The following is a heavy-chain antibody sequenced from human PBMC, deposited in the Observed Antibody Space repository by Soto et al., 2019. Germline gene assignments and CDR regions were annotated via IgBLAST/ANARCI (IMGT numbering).Heavy chain of an antibody. D-gene: IGHD6-19*01. CDR1: GYTFTSYG. Sequence: GASVKVSCKASGYTFTSYGISWVRQAPGQGLEWMGWISAYHGNTNYAQKLQGRVTMTTDTSTSTAYMELRILRSDDTAVYYVARRIAVAERETWFAPWGQGTLVTVSS. J-gene: IGHJ5*02. V-gene: IGHV1-18*01. CDR2: ISAYHGNT. CDR3: ARRIAVAERETWFAP.